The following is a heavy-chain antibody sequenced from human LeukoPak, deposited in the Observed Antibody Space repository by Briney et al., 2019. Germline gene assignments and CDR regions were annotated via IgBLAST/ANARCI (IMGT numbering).Heavy chain of an antibody. J-gene: IGHJ6*02. CDR2: ISYDGSNK. V-gene: IGHV3-30-3*01. Sequence: PGRSLRLSSAASGFTFSSYGMHWVRQAPGKGLEWVAVISYDGSNKYYADSVKGRFTISRDNSKNTLYLQMNSLRAEDTAVYYCARGKGFYYYGMDVWGQGTTVTVSS. CDR3: ARGKGFYYYGMDV. CDR1: GFTFSSYG.